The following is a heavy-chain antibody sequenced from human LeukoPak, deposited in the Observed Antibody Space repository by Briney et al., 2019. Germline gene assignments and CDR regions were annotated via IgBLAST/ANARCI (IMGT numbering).Heavy chain of an antibody. CDR3: ARASLIKVVPAAPGYYFDY. D-gene: IGHD2-2*01. Sequence: SQTLSLTCTVSGGSISSGRYYWSWIRQPAGKGLEWIGRIYTSGSTNYNPSLKSRVTISVETSKNQFCLKLSSVTAADTAVYYCARASLIKVVPAAPGYYFDYWGQGTLITVSS. V-gene: IGHV4-61*02. CDR2: IYTSGST. CDR1: GGSISSGRYY. J-gene: IGHJ4*02.